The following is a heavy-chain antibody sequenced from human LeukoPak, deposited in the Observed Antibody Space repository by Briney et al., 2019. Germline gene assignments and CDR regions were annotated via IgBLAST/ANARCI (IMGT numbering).Heavy chain of an antibody. Sequence: GGSLRLSCAASGFTFSSYAMHWVRQAPGKGLEWVAVISYDGSNKYYADSVKGRFTISRDNSKNTLYLQMNSLRAEDTAVYYCARDQDSSNVDYWGQGTLVTVSP. V-gene: IGHV3-30-3*01. CDR2: ISYDGSNK. D-gene: IGHD4-11*01. CDR1: GFTFSSYA. J-gene: IGHJ4*02. CDR3: ARDQDSSNVDY.